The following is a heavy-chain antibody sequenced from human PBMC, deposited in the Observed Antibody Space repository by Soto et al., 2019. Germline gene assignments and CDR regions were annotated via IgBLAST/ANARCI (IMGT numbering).Heavy chain of an antibody. CDR3: AGTSADCSGGSCYSANDY. J-gene: IGHJ4*02. Sequence: QVQLQQWGAGLLKPSETLSLTCAVYGGSFSGYYWSWIRQPPGKGLEWIGEINHSGSTNYNPSLKSRVPISVDASKNQFSLKLSSVTAADTAVYYCAGTSADCSGGSCYSANDYWGQGTLVTVSS. D-gene: IGHD2-15*01. CDR2: INHSGST. CDR1: GGSFSGYY. V-gene: IGHV4-34*01.